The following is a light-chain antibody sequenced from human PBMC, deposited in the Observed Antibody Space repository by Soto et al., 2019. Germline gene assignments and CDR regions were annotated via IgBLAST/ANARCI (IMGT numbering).Light chain of an antibody. CDR3: CSYAGTVAYV. Sequence: QSALTQPASVSGSPGQSITISCTGTTTVIGNYNLVSWYQLVPGKAPKFIIFEVSKRPSGVSDRFSGSKSGNTASLTISGLQADDEADYYCCSYAGTVAYVFGTGTKVTVL. CDR2: EVS. J-gene: IGLJ1*01. V-gene: IGLV2-23*02. CDR1: TTVIGNYNL.